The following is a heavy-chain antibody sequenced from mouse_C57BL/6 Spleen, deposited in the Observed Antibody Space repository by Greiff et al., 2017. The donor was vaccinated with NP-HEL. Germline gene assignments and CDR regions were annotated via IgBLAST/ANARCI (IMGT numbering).Heavy chain of an antibody. V-gene: IGHV1-81*01. J-gene: IGHJ2*01. D-gene: IGHD3-3*01. Sequence: QVQLKQPGAELARPGASVKLSCKASGYTFTSYGISWVKQRTGQGLEWIGEIYPRSGNTYYNEKFKGKATLTADKSSSTACMELSSLASEDSAVYFGARGTECFDYWGQGTTLTVSS. CDR2: IYPRSGNT. CDR3: ARGTECFDY. CDR1: GYTFTSYG.